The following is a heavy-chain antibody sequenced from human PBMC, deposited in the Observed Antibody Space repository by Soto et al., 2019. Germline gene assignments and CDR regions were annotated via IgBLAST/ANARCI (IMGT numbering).Heavy chain of an antibody. CDR3: ARVERGNEKTVVDAFDI. D-gene: IGHD3-16*01. CDR2: MSHSGGT. J-gene: IGHJ3*02. V-gene: IGHV4-59*04. CDR1: GGSISSYY. Sequence: TSETLSLTCSVSGGSISSYYWIWILQPPGKGLEWIGEMSHSGGTHFNPSLKSRGIISVDTSKNQFSLKMSSVTAADTALYYCARVERGNEKTVVDAFDIWGPGTMVTVSS.